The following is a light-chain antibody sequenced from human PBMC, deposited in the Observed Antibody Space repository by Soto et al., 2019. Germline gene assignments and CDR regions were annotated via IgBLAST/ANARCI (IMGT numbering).Light chain of an antibody. CDR2: DAS. CDR3: QQRSTWPPWT. V-gene: IGKV3-11*01. Sequence: EIVLTQSPATLSLSPGERATLSCRASQSVSSYFAWYQQKPGQAPRLLIYDASNRATGIPARFSGSGSGTDFTLTISSLEPEDFAVYYCQQRSTWPPWTFGQGTKVEIK. CDR1: QSVSSY. J-gene: IGKJ1*01.